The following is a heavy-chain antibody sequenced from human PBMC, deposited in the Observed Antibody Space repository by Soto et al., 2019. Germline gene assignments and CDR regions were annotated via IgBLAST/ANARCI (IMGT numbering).Heavy chain of an antibody. V-gene: IGHV5-51*01. J-gene: IGHJ6*02. CDR3: ARFGLAVGPPDHNYCYYGMDV. CDR1: GYSFTSYW. D-gene: IGHD6-19*01. CDR2: IYPGDSGT. Sequence: GESLKISCKGSGYSFTSYWIGWVRQMPGKGLEWMGIIYPGDSGTRYSPSFQGQVTISADKSISTAYLQWSSLKASDTAMYYCARFGLAVGPPDHNYCYYGMDVWGQGTTVTVSS.